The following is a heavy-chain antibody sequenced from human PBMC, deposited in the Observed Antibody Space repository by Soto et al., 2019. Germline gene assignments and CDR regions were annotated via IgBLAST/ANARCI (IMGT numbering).Heavy chain of an antibody. CDR2: ISSSSSYI. D-gene: IGHD6-19*01. Sequence: GGSLRLSCAASGFTFSSYSRNWVRQAPGKGLEWVSSISSSSSYIYYADSVKGRFTISRDNAKNSLYLQMNSLRAEDTAVYYCAIDLLEQWLGHYYYYGMDVRGQGTTVTVSS. CDR3: AIDLLEQWLGHYYYYGMDV. J-gene: IGHJ6*02. V-gene: IGHV3-21*01. CDR1: GFTFSSYS.